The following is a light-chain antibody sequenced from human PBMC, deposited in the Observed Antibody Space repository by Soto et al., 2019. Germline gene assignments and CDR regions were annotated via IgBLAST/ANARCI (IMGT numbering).Light chain of an antibody. CDR3: QQPTIFPIP. CDR2: TAS. J-gene: IGKJ5*01. CDR1: QTISSW. Sequence: EIGMTLASVTLSGYVRDRVTITCLASQTISSWFAWYQQKPGQAPKLLIYTASTFKSGVPSRFSGSGSGTDFTLTISSLQPEDFATYYCQQPTIFPIPFGQGTRLEIK. V-gene: IGKV1-12*01.